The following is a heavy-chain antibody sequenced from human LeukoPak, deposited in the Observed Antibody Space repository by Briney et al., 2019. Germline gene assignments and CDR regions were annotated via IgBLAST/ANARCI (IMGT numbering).Heavy chain of an antibody. J-gene: IGHJ3*02. CDR3: ARIEAVADAFDI. Sequence: PGGSLRLSCAASGFTVSSNYMTWVRQPPGKGLEWVSLIYRGGSTSYAASVRGRFTISRDNSKNTLYLQMNSLRAEDTAVYYCARIEAVADAFDIWGQGTLVTVSS. D-gene: IGHD2-15*01. CDR1: GFTVSSNY. V-gene: IGHV3-66*01. CDR2: IYRGGST.